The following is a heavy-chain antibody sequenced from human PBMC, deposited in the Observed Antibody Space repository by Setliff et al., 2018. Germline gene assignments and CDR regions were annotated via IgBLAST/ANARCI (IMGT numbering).Heavy chain of an antibody. V-gene: IGHV4-39*07. J-gene: IGHJ2*01. D-gene: IGHD3-3*01. Sequence: SETLSLTCTVSGGSISNGTFYWGWIRQPPGKGLEWIGSINYHGSIFHDGTTHSTYYNPSLKSRVTISIDTSKSQFSLKLSSVTAADMALYYCARNPDFLQYSFDLWGRGTQVTVPQ. CDR1: GGSISNGTFY. CDR2: INYHGSIFHDGTTHST. CDR3: ARNPDFLQYSFDL.